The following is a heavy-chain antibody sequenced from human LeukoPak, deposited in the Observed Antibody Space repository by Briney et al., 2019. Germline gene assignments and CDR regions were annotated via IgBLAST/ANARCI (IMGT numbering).Heavy chain of an antibody. V-gene: IGHV3-23*01. J-gene: IGHJ4*02. CDR3: VKDISGWYYGSGSYFDY. Sequence: PGGSLRLSCAASGFTFSSYSMNWVRQAPGKGLEWVSAISGSGGSTYYADSVKGRFTISRDNSKNTLYLQMNSLGAEDTAVYYCVKDISGWYYGSGSYFDYWGQGTLVTVSS. CDR2: ISGSGGST. D-gene: IGHD3-10*01. CDR1: GFTFSSYS.